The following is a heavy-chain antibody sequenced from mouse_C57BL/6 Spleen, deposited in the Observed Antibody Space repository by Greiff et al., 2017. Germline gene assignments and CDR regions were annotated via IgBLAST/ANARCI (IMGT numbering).Heavy chain of an antibody. CDR3: AKNYDYDPYFDV. CDR2: INPNNGGT. CDR1: GYTFTDYY. V-gene: IGHV1-26*01. Sequence: VQLQQSGPELVKPGASVKISCKASGYTFTDYYMNWVKQSHRKSLEWIGDINPNNGGTSYNQKFKGKATLTVDKSSSTAYMELRSLTSEDSAVYYCAKNYDYDPYFDVWGTGTTVTVSS. D-gene: IGHD2-4*01. J-gene: IGHJ1*03.